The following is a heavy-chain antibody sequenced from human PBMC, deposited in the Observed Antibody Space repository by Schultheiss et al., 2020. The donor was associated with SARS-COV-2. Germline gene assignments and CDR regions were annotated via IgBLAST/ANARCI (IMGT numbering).Heavy chain of an antibody. CDR3: TRVQLLWFGEINYFDY. D-gene: IGHD3-10*01. J-gene: IGHJ4*02. CDR1: GFTFGDYA. CDR2: IRSKAYGGTT. Sequence: GGSLRLSCTASGFTFGDYAMSWVRQAPGKGLEWVGFIRSKAYGGTTEYAASVKGRFTISRDDSKSIAYLQMNSLKTEDTAVYYCTRVQLLWFGEINYFDYWGQGTLVTVSS. V-gene: IGHV3-49*04.